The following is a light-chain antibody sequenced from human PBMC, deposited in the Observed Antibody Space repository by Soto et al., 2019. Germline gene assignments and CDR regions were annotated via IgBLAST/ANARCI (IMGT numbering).Light chain of an antibody. CDR1: QSVSSN. CDR2: GAS. V-gene: IGKV3-15*01. J-gene: IGKJ2*01. CDR3: QQYNNWPSLYT. Sequence: EIVMTQSPATLSVSPGERATLSCRASQSVSSNLAWYQQKPGQAPRLLIYGASTRATGIPARFSGSGSGTEFTLTLSRLQSEDFAGDYWQQYNNWPSLYTFGQGTKLEIK.